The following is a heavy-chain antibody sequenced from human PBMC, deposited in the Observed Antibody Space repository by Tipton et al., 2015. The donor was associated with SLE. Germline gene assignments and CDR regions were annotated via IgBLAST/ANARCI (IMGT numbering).Heavy chain of an antibody. Sequence: QLVQSGAAVKKPGAAVKISCKLSGSTFTDDYIHWVQQAPGKGLEWMGLVDPEDGEAMYAEKFQGRVSITADTSTDTAYMELSSLRSEDTAVYFCVRDTGLTAFDVWGQGTMVTVSS. CDR3: VRDTGLTAFDV. V-gene: IGHV1-69-2*01. J-gene: IGHJ3*01. D-gene: IGHD2-21*01. CDR1: GSTFTDDY. CDR2: VDPEDGEA.